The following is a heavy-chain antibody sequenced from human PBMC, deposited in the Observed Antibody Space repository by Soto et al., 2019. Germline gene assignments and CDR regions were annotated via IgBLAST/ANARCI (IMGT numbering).Heavy chain of an antibody. D-gene: IGHD2-15*01. CDR2: IIPIFGTA. Sequence: QVQLVQSGAEVKKPGSSVKVSCKASGGTFSSYAISWVRQAPGQGLEWMGGIIPIFGTANYAQKFQGRVTITADESTSTAYMELSSLRSEDTAVYYCARDRLGYCSGGSCREYGMDVWGQGTTVTVSS. V-gene: IGHV1-69*01. J-gene: IGHJ6*02. CDR1: GGTFSSYA. CDR3: ARDRLGYCSGGSCREYGMDV.